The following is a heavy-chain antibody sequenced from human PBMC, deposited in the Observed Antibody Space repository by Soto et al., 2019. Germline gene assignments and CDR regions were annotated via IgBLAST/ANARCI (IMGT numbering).Heavy chain of an antibody. D-gene: IGHD5-12*01. V-gene: IGHV1-3*05. CDR3: ARVSGYYLPDY. Sequence: QVQLVQSGAEEKKPGASVKVSCKASGYTFTNYAMHWVRQAPGQRLEWMGWINAGNGNTKYSQKFQGRVTITRDTSAGTAYMDRSSLGSEDKAVYYCARVSGYYLPDYWGQGTLVTVSS. CDR2: INAGNGNT. J-gene: IGHJ4*02. CDR1: GYTFTNYA.